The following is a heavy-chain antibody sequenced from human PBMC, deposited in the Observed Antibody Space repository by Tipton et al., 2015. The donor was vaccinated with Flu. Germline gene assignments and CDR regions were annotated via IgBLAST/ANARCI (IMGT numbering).Heavy chain of an antibody. V-gene: IGHV4-4*07. CDR3: AGVAGYSGSYRDAFDI. J-gene: IGHJ3*02. D-gene: IGHD1-26*01. CDR2: IYTSGST. CDR1: GGSISSYY. Sequence: LRLSCTVSGGSISSYYWSWIRQPAGQGLEWIGRIYTSGSTNYNHSPKLRVTMSVDTSKNQCSLNLSPVTAADTAVYYCAGVAGYSGSYRDAFDIWGQGTMVTVSS.